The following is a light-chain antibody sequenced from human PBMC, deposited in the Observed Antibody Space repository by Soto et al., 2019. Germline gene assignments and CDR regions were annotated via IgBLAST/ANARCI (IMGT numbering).Light chain of an antibody. J-gene: IGKJ4*01. Sequence: DIQMTQSPSSLSASVGDRVTITCRASQSISSYLNWYQQKPGKAPKLLIYAASSLQSGVPSRFSGSGSGTDFTLTIRSLQPEDFATYYCQQSYSTPELTFGGGTKVDIK. V-gene: IGKV1-39*01. CDR3: QQSYSTPELT. CDR1: QSISSY. CDR2: AAS.